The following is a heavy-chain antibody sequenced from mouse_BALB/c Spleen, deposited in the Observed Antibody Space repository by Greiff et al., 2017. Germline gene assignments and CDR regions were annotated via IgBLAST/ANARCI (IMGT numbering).Heavy chain of an antibody. J-gene: IGHJ1*01. V-gene: IGHV14-3*02. Sequence: VQLKQSGAELVKPGASVKLSCTASGFNIKDTYMHWVKQRPEQGLEWIGRIDPANGNTKYDPKFQGKATITADTSSNTAYLQLSSLTSEDTAVYYCARNYGSSYGYFDVWGAGTTVTVSS. CDR3: ARNYGSSYGYFDV. CDR1: GFNIKDTY. D-gene: IGHD1-1*01. CDR2: IDPANGNT.